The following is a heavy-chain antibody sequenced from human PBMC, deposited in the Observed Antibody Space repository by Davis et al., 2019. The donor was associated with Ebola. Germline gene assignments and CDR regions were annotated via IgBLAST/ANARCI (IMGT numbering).Heavy chain of an antibody. CDR1: GYTFTSYD. CDR2: INPNSGGT. CDR3: ARGRGHYESSGGDF. Sequence: ASVKVSCKASGYTFTSYDINWVRQATGQGLEWMGWINPNSGGTNYAQKFQGRVTMTRDTSISTAYMEVSSLISDDTAVYYCARGRGHYESSGGDFWGQGTLVTVSS. J-gene: IGHJ4*02. V-gene: IGHV1-2*02. D-gene: IGHD3-22*01.